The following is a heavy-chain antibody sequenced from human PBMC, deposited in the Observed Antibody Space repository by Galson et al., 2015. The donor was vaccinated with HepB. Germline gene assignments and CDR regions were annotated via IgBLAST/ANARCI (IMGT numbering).Heavy chain of an antibody. D-gene: IGHD1-14*01. CDR3: ARGSGSMVLDYFDY. Sequence: SLRLSCAASGFTFSSYAMSWVRQAPGKGLEWVAVISYDGSNKYYADSVKGRFTISRDNSKNTLYLQMNSLRAEDTAVYYCARGSGSMVLDYFDYWGQGTLVTVSS. V-gene: IGHV3-30*04. CDR1: GFTFSSYA. J-gene: IGHJ4*02. CDR2: ISYDGSNK.